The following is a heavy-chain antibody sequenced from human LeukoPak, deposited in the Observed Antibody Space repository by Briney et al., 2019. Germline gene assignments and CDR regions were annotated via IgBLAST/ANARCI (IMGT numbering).Heavy chain of an antibody. Sequence: PSETLSLTCTVSGGSISSYYWSWIRQSPGKGLEWIGYIYTSGSTNYNPSLKSRVTISVDTSKNQFSLKLSSVTAADTAVYYCARLSRSSWFDPWGQGTLVTVSS. CDR2: IYTSGST. CDR1: GGSISSYY. CDR3: ARLSRSSWFDP. V-gene: IGHV4-4*09. J-gene: IGHJ5*02. D-gene: IGHD1-1*01.